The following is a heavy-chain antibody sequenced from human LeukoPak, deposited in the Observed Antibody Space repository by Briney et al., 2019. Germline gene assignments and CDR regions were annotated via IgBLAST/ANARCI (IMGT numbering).Heavy chain of an antibody. CDR2: ISAYNGNT. Sequence: ALVKVSCKASGYTFINYGINWVRQAPGQGLEWMGWISAYNGNTNYAQSLQGRVTMTTDTSTSTVYMEMRSLTSDDTAVYYCARDLDQYNGRFGGFGYDFWGQGTLVTVSS. CDR1: GYTFINYG. V-gene: IGHV1-18*01. J-gene: IGHJ4*02. D-gene: IGHD3-10*01. CDR3: ARDLDQYNGRFGGFGYDF.